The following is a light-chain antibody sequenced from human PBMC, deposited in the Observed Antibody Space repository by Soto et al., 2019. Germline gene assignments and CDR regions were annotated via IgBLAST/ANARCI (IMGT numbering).Light chain of an antibody. CDR3: GTWDSTLRAYV. Sequence: QSVLTKPPAVSAAPEHKVTISRPGSSSNIGNNYVSWYQQLPGTAPKLLIYENNKRPSGIPDRFSGSKSGTSATLGITGLQTGEEADYYCGTWDSTLRAYVFGTGTKVT. CDR2: ENN. CDR1: SSNIGNNY. J-gene: IGLJ1*01. V-gene: IGLV1-51*02.